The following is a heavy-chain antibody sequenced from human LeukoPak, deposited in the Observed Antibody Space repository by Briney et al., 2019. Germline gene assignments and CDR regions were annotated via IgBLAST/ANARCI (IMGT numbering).Heavy chain of an antibody. CDR2: IYYSGST. V-gene: IGHV4-31*03. Sequence: PSQTLSLTCTVSGGSISSGGYYWRWIRQHPGKGLEWIGYIYYSGSTYYNPSLKSRVTISVDTSKNQFSLKLSSVTAADTAVYYCARDAGFGTSDAFDIWGQGTMVTVSA. J-gene: IGHJ3*02. CDR1: GGSISSGGYY. CDR3: ARDAGFGTSDAFDI. D-gene: IGHD3-10*01.